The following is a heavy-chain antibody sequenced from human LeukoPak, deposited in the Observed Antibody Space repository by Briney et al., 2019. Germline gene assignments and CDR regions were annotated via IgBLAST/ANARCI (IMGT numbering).Heavy chain of an antibody. J-gene: IGHJ4*02. Sequence: GGSLRLSCAASGLSFSSYNMNWVRQAPGKGLEWVSFISSSSSYIYYVDSVKGRFTISRDNAKNSLYLQMNSLRAEDTAVYYCARAPGYRGFLDYWGQGNLATVSS. CDR1: GLSFSSYN. CDR2: ISSSSSYI. CDR3: ARAPGYRGFLDY. V-gene: IGHV3-21*01. D-gene: IGHD5-18*01.